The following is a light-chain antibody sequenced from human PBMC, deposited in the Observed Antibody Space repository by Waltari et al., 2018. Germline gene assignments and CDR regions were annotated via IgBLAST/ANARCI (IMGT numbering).Light chain of an antibody. CDR1: QSISRY. Sequence: EIMLTHSPGTLSLSPGERATLSCRASQSISRYLDWYQHKPGQAPRLLIYDASSRATGIPDRFSGSGSGTDFSLTISRLEPEDFAVYYCQKYGSLPATFGQGTKVEIK. J-gene: IGKJ1*01. CDR2: DAS. V-gene: IGKV3-20*01. CDR3: QKYGSLPAT.